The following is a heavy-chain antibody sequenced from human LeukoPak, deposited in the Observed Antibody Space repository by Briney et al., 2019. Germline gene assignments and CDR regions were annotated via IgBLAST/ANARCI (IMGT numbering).Heavy chain of an antibody. J-gene: IGHJ5*02. CDR1: GFTFSTYN. D-gene: IGHD3-3*01. V-gene: IGHV3-21*01. CDR3: ASGVQKLDP. CDR2: ISSSGLYI. Sequence: GGSLTLSCAAPGFTFSTYNMNGCRQPPGKGLEWVSSISSSGLYIYYADSLQSRFTIPKDHANNSLYLQMNGLRAEDTAMYYCASGVQKLDPWGQGTLVTVSS.